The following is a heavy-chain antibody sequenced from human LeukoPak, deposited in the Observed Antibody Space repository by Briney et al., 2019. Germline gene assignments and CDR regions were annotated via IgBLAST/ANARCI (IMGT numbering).Heavy chain of an antibody. CDR2: ISTGSDYI. D-gene: IGHD1-26*01. Sequence: GGSLRLSCAASGFTFSSYSMDWVRQAPGKGLGWVSSISTGSDYIYYADSVKGRFTMSRDNAKNLVYLQMNSLRAEDTAVYYCTRDPPGGDHWGQETLVTVSS. J-gene: IGHJ4*02. V-gene: IGHV3-21*01. CDR1: GFTFSSYS. CDR3: TRDPPGGDH.